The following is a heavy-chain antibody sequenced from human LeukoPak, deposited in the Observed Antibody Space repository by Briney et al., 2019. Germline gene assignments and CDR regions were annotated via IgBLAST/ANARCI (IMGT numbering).Heavy chain of an antibody. Sequence: SETPSLTCTVSGGSISSYYWSWIRQPAGKGLEWIGRIYTSGSTNYNPSLKSRVTMSVDTSKNQFSLKLSSVTAADTAVYYCARNDCGGDCYYRNWFDPWGQGTLVTVSS. CDR2: IYTSGST. J-gene: IGHJ5*02. CDR3: ARNDCGGDCYYRNWFDP. D-gene: IGHD2-21*02. CDR1: GGSISSYY. V-gene: IGHV4-4*07.